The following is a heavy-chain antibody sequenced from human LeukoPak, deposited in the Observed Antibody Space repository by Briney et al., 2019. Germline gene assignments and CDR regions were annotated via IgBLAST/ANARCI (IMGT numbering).Heavy chain of an antibody. V-gene: IGHV3-30*18. Sequence: GGSLRLSCRASGFSINSYAMHWVRQAPGKGLEWLAFILHDGSKAYHADSINGRFTISRDNSNNTLFLQMSSLTTEDTGVYYCAKDRYGSGNNWLDPWGQGTLVTVSS. CDR3: AKDRYGSGNNWLDP. J-gene: IGHJ5*02. D-gene: IGHD3-10*01. CDR1: GFSINSYA. CDR2: ILHDGSKA.